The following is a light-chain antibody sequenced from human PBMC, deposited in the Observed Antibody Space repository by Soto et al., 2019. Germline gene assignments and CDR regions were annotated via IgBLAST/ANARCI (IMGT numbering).Light chain of an antibody. J-gene: IGKJ1*01. CDR3: QQYGSPFWT. CDR1: QSVSSN. CDR2: GPS. V-gene: IGKV3-20*01. Sequence: EIVLTQSPGTLSLSPGERATLSCRASQSVSSNVAWYQQKPGQAPRLLIYGPSSRASGIPDRFSGSGSGTDFTLTISRLEPEDFAVYYCQQYGSPFWTFGQGTKVEIK.